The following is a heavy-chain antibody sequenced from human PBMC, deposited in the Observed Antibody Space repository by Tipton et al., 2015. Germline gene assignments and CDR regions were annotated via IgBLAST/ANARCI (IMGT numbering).Heavy chain of an antibody. V-gene: IGHV1-18*01. CDR2: ISGYNGNT. CDR1: GYTFTNFA. CDR3: ARDPGFYGDSDYCGIDV. Sequence: QVQLVQSGAEVKKPEASVKVSCKASGYTFTNFAVSWVRQAPGQGLEWMGWISGYNGNTNYAQKLQGRVTMTTDTSTSTAYMELSSLRSEDTAVYYCARDPGFYGDSDYCGIDVWGQGTTVTVSS. J-gene: IGHJ6*02. D-gene: IGHD4-17*01.